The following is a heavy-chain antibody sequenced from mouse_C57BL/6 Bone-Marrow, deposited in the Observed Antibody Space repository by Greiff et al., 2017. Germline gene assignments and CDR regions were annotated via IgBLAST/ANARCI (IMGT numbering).Heavy chain of an antibody. J-gene: IGHJ2*01. CDR3: ARKRVITTVVATYYFDY. Sequence: QVQLKQSGAELVKPGASVKISCKASGYAFSSYWMNWVKQRPGKGLEWIGQIYPGDGDTNYNGKFKGKATLTADKSSSTAYMQLSSLPSEDSAVYFCARKRVITTVVATYYFDYWGQGTTLTVSS. CDR1: GYAFSSYW. D-gene: IGHD1-1*01. V-gene: IGHV1-80*01. CDR2: IYPGDGDT.